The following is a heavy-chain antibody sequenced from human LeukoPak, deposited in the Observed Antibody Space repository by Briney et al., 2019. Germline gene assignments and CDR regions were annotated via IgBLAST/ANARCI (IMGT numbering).Heavy chain of an antibody. CDR1: GYTFTSYY. CDR2: INPNSGDT. Sequence: ASVKVSCKASGYTFTSYYMHWVRQAPGQGLEWMGWINPNSGDTNYAQKFQGRVTMTRDTSISTAYMELSRLRSDDTAVYYCARVRYRLAETYIDYWGQGTLVTVSS. D-gene: IGHD3-16*01. J-gene: IGHJ4*02. CDR3: ARVRYRLAETYIDY. V-gene: IGHV1-2*02.